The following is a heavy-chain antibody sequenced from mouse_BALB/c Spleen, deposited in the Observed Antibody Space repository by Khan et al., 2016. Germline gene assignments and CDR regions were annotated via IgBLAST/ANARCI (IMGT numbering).Heavy chain of an antibody. CDR2: ISDGGSYT. CDR3: AREGWWRVFAY. CDR1: GFTFSDYY. J-gene: IGHJ3*01. V-gene: IGHV5-4*02. D-gene: IGHD1-1*02. Sequence: EVELVESGGGLVKPGGSLKLSCAASGFTFSDYYMCWVRQTPEKRLEWVATISDGGSYTYYPDSVKGRITISRDTAKNHLYLQLSSLKSEDTATQYCAREGWWRVFAYWGRGTLVTVS.